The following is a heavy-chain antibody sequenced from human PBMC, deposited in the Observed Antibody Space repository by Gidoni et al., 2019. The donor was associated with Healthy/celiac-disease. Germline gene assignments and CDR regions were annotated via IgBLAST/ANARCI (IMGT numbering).Heavy chain of an antibody. CDR1: GGSFSGYY. J-gene: IGHJ6*02. CDR2: INHSGST. Sequence: QVQLQQWGAGLLKPSETLSLTCAVYGGSFSGYYWSWIRQPPGKGLEWIGEINHSGSTNYNPSLKSRATISVDTSKNQFSLKLSSVTAADTAVYYCASHRTIRQLYYYGMDVWGQGTTVTVSS. D-gene: IGHD1-1*01. CDR3: ASHRTIRQLYYYGMDV. V-gene: IGHV4-34*01.